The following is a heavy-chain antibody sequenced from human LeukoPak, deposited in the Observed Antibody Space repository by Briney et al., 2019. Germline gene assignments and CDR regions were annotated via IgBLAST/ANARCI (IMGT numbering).Heavy chain of an antibody. CDR2: INAGNGNT. Sequence: ASVKVSCKASGYTFTSYAMHWVRQAPGQRLEWMGWINAGNGNTKYSQKFQGRVTITRDTSASTAYMELSSLRSEDTAVYYCARAWVDLVPFDYWGQGTLVTVSS. J-gene: IGHJ4*02. V-gene: IGHV1-3*01. CDR3: ARAWVDLVPFDY. CDR1: GYTFTSYA. D-gene: IGHD2-8*02.